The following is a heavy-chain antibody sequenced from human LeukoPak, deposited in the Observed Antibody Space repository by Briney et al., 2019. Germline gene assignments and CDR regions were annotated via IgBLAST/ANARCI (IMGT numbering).Heavy chain of an antibody. CDR1: GFTFSSYG. V-gene: IGHV3-48*04. CDR2: ISTSGSTI. Sequence: GGSLRLSCAASGFTFSSYGMNWVRQAPGKGLEWVSYISTSGSTIYYADSVKGRFTISRDNAKNSLYLQMNSLRAEDTAVYYCARAVGLRAAFDIWGQGTMVTVSS. CDR3: ARAVGLRAAFDI. J-gene: IGHJ3*02. D-gene: IGHD4-17*01.